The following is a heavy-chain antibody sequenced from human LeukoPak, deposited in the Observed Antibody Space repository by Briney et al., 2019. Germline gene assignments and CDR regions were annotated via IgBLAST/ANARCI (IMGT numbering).Heavy chain of an antibody. D-gene: IGHD1-26*01. J-gene: IGHJ4*02. Sequence: PGGSLRLSCAASGFTFSSYAMHWVRQAPGKGLEWVAVISYDGSNKYYADSVKGRFTISRDNSKNTLYLQMNSLRAEDTAVYYCARDGISRRAFDYWGQGTLVTVSS. CDR2: ISYDGSNK. V-gene: IGHV3-30-3*01. CDR1: GFTFSSYA. CDR3: ARDGISRRAFDY.